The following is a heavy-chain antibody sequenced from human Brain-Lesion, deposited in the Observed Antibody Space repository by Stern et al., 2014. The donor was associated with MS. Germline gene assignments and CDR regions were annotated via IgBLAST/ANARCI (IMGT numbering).Heavy chain of an antibody. CDR1: GGSVSSTSYA. V-gene: IGHV4-39*01. CDR2: IYYSGNT. Sequence: QVQLVESGPGLVKPSETLSLTCTVAGGSVSSTSYAWAWIRQPPGKGLEWIGTIYYSGNTYYSPSLKCRLTIPLDTSKNQFSLQLRSVTAADTAVYYCAGEEDIRYCSGGSCTGNWFDPWGQGTLVTVSS. D-gene: IGHD2-15*01. J-gene: IGHJ5*02. CDR3: AGEEDIRYCSGGSCTGNWFDP.